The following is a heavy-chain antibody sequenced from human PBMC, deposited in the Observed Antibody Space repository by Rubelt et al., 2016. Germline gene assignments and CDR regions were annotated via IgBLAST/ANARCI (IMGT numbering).Heavy chain of an antibody. CDR2: ISWNSGSI. CDR3: ARDARITGTYYFDY. V-gene: IGHV3-9*01. Sequence: VESGGGLVQPGGSLRLSCAASGFTFDDYAMHWVRQAPGKGLEWVSGISWNSGSIGYADSVKGRFTISRDNAKNSLYLQMNSLRAEDTAVYYCARDARITGTYYFDYWGQGTLVTVSS. J-gene: IGHJ4*02. D-gene: IGHD1-20*01. CDR1: GFTFDDYA.